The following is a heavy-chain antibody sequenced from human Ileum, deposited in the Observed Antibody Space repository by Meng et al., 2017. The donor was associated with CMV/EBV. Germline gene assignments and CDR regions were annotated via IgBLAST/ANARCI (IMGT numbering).Heavy chain of an antibody. V-gene: IGHV4-4*08. J-gene: IGHJ4*02. CDR1: NGSFNIYY. CDR3: ARAHVIPNGNYMFDY. CDR2: ISSSGDT. Sequence: QVHLQESGPGLVKPSETLSRTCSVSNGSFNIYYWSWLRQSPGKGLEFIAYISSSGDTNYNPPLRSRVAISIDTTKENFSLRLTSVTAADTAVYYCARAHVIPNGNYMFDYWGQGALVTVSS. D-gene: IGHD1-7*01.